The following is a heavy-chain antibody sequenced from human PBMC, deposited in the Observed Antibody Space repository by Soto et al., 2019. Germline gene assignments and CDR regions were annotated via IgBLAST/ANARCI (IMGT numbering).Heavy chain of an antibody. V-gene: IGHV3-21*01. J-gene: IGHJ4*02. D-gene: IGHD1-7*01. Sequence: GSLRLSCAASGFTFSSYSMNWVRQAPGKGLEWVSSISSSSSYIYYADSVKGRFTISRDNAKNSLYLQMNSLRAEDTAVYYCARDMRMFLELYDYWGQGTLVTVSS. CDR3: ARDMRMFLELYDY. CDR1: GFTFSSYS. CDR2: ISSSSSYI.